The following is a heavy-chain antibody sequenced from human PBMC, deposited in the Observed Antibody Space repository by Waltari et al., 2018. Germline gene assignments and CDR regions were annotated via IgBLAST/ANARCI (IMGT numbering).Heavy chain of an antibody. CDR1: GLRFSAHD. Sequence: QVQLVESGGGVVAPGGALRLSCAASGLRFSAHDMHWVRQTPGKGLEWVTFIRDDGSQKSYADSVKGRFTISRDNSKNTLYLQMNSLRGEDTAVYYCARRRDVYNPFFDFWGQGTLVTVSS. D-gene: IGHD1-1*01. V-gene: IGHV3-30*02. CDR2: IRDDGSQK. J-gene: IGHJ4*02. CDR3: ARRRDVYNPFFDF.